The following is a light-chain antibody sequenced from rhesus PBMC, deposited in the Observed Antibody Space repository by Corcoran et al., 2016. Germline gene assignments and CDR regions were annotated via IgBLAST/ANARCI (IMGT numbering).Light chain of an antibody. CDR2: KAS. CDR1: ENVNNY. Sequence: DIQMTQSPSSLSASVGDRVTIICRASENVNNYLNWYQQKPGKAPKLLIYKASTLQSGVPSRFSGSGSGTDYTCSIRSLQPDDVSPYYCRHGNGTPLTFGGGTKVEIK. CDR3: RHGNGTPLT. V-gene: IGKV1-74*01. J-gene: IGKJ4*01.